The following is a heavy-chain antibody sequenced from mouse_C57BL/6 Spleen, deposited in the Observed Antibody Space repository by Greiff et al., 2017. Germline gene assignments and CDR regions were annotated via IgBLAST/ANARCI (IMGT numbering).Heavy chain of an antibody. Sequence: QVQLQQSGAELVQPGASVKISCTASGYAFSSYWMNWVQQRPGKGLEWIGQIYPGDGDTNYNGKFKGKATLTADKSSSTAYMQLSSLTSEDSAVYFCGRSSPYYAMDYWGQGTSGTVSS. CDR2: IYPGDGDT. CDR3: GRSSPYYAMDY. V-gene: IGHV1-80*01. J-gene: IGHJ4*01. CDR1: GYAFSSYW.